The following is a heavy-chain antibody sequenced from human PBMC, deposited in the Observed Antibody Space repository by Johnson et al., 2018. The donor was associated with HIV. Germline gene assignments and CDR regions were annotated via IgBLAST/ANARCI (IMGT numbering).Heavy chain of an antibody. V-gene: IGHV3-74*01. CDR2: VNGDGSAT. CDR1: GFTFSSNW. CDR3: AREGHSERAGFDI. D-gene: IGHD2-15*01. Sequence: VQLVESGGGVVQPGGSLRLSCAASGFTFSSNWMHWVRQAPGKGLVWVSRVNGDGSATTYADSVKGRFTISRDSAKNTLYLQMNSLRAEDTAVYYCAREGHSERAGFDIWGQGTMVTVSS. J-gene: IGHJ3*02.